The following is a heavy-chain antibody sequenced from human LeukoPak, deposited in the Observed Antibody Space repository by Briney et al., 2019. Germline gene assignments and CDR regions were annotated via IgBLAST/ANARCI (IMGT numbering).Heavy chain of an antibody. Sequence: GGSLRLSCAASGFIFSNYAMSWVRQAPGKGLEWVSAIGGSGGNTYYADSVKGRFTISRDNSKNTLDLQMNSLRAEDTAVYYCTTPLTTVTTLPFDSWGQGTLVTVSS. CDR2: IGGSGGNT. CDR3: TTPLTTVTTLPFDS. D-gene: IGHD4-17*01. J-gene: IGHJ4*02. CDR1: GFIFSNYA. V-gene: IGHV3-23*01.